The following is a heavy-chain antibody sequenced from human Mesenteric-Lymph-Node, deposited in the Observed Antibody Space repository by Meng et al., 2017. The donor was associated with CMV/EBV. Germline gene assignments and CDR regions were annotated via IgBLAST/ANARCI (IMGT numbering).Heavy chain of an antibody. CDR2: ISLNGDNI. CDR1: GFTFTTYA. D-gene: IGHD6-6*01. V-gene: IGHV3-9*01. J-gene: IGHJ6*02. CDR3: AKDWSVVAQYGMEV. Sequence: SLKISCAASGFTFTTYALSWVRQAPGKGLEWVSGISLNGDNIAYADSVKGRFTISRDNAKNSLYLQMNSLRPEDTALYYCAKDWSVVAQYGMEVWGQGTTVTVSS.